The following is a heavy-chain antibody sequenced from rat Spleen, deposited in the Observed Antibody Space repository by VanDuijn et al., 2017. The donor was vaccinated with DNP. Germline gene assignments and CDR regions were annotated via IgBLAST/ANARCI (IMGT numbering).Heavy chain of an antibody. CDR3: ARHRGWELNWYFDF. Sequence: EVQLVESGGDLVQSGRSLKVSCAASGFTFSDYNMAWVRQAPKKGLEWVATITYDGSRTYYRDSVKGRFTISRDNAKSTLYLQMDSLRSEDTATYYCARHRGWELNWYFDFWGPGTMVTVSS. D-gene: IGHD5-1*01. V-gene: IGHV5S10*01. CDR1: GFTFSDYN. J-gene: IGHJ1*01. CDR2: ITYDGSRT.